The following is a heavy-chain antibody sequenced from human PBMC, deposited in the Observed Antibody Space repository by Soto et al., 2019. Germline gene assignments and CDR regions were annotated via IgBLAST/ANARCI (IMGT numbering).Heavy chain of an antibody. D-gene: IGHD1-26*01. J-gene: IGHJ4*02. Sequence: EVQVLESGGGLVQPGGSLRLSCAASGFIFGNFGMNWVRQAPGKGLEWVSGVRSDGDTTYNAESVEGRFTVFSDTSRNTVYLQMNNLRAEDTAIYYCAKGKGVGATPDGANCWGQGTLVTVSS. CDR3: AKGKGVGATPDGANC. CDR2: VRSDGDTT. V-gene: IGHV3-23*01. CDR1: GFIFGNFG.